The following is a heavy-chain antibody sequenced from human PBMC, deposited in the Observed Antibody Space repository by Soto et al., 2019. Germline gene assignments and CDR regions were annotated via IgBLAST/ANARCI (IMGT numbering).Heavy chain of an antibody. Sequence: SETLSLTCTVSGGSISSYYWSGIRQPPGKGLEWIGYIYYSGSTNYNPSLKSRVTISVDTSKNQLSLKLSSVTAADTAVYYCARNFLKDSSPPVWGQGTLVTVSS. CDR1: GGSISSYY. CDR3: ARNFLKDSSPPV. D-gene: IGHD3-22*01. CDR2: IYYSGST. V-gene: IGHV4-59*01. J-gene: IGHJ4*02.